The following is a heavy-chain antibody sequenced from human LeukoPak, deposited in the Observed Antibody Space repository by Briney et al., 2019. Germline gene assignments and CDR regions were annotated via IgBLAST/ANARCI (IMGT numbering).Heavy chain of an antibody. D-gene: IGHD4-23*01. CDR2: ISYDGSTK. CDR1: GFTFSSYA. J-gene: IGHJ4*02. Sequence: PEGSLRLSCAASGFTFSSYAMHWVRQAPGKGLEWVAVISYDGSTKYYADSVKGRFTISRDNSKNTLYLQMNSLRAEDTAVYYCARDHTVVTQERFDYWGQGTLVTVSS. V-gene: IGHV3-30*04. CDR3: ARDHTVVTQERFDY.